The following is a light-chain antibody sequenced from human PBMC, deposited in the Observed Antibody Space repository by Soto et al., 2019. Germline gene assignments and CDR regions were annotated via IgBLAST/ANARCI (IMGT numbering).Light chain of an antibody. Sequence: IQMTQSPSSLSESAGDRVTITCRASQGISSYLAWYQQKPGKAPKLMIYAASTLQSGVPSRFSGSGSGTDFTLTISCLQSEDFATYYCQQYYSYPRTFGQGTKVDIK. CDR3: QQYYSYPRT. J-gene: IGKJ1*01. V-gene: IGKV1-8*01. CDR1: QGISSY. CDR2: AAS.